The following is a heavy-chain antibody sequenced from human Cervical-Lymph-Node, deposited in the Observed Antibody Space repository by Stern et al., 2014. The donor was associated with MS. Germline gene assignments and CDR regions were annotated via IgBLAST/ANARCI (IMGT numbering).Heavy chain of an antibody. CDR2: VYYSGST. Sequence: QLQLQESGPGLVKPSETLSLTCTVSGGSINSDNYYGGWVRQPPGKGLEWIGTVYYSGSTYYNPSLGGRVTIFVDTSRNQFSLRLTSVTAADTAVYYCARQVRLGELSDLFDYWGQGALVTVSS. D-gene: IGHD3-16*02. CDR1: GGSINSDNYY. V-gene: IGHV4-39*01. CDR3: ARQVRLGELSDLFDY. J-gene: IGHJ4*02.